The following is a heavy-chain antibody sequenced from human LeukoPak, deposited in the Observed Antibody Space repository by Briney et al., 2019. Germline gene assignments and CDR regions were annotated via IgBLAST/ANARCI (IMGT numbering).Heavy chain of an antibody. D-gene: IGHD1-20*01. CDR3: ARDLTPYNWNDVQVRDYYYGMDV. CDR2: IIPIFGTA. V-gene: IGHV1-69*13. J-gene: IGHJ6*02. Sequence: SVKVSCKASGGTFSSYAISWVRQAPGQGLEWKRGIIPIFGTANYAQKFQGRVTITADESTSTAYMELSSLRSEDTAVYYCARDLTPYNWNDVQVRDYYYGMDVWGQGTTVTVSS. CDR1: GGTFSSYA.